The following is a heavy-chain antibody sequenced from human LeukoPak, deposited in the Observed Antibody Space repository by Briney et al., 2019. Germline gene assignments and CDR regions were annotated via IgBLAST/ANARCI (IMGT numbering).Heavy chain of an antibody. J-gene: IGHJ4*02. CDR3: AKDRYCTSSSCPIDY. D-gene: IGHD2-8*01. V-gene: IGHV3-9*01. CDR2: ISSNSDDI. CDR1: GFNFDEYA. Sequence: GGSLRLSCVGSGFNFDEYAMHWVRQPPGKGLEWVSSISSNSDDIGYADSVKGRFTISRDSAKKSLYLHMNSLRVEDTALYYCAKDRYCTSSSCPIDYWGQETLVTVSS.